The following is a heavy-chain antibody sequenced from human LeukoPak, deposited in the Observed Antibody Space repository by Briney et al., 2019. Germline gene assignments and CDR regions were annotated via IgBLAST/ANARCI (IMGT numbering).Heavy chain of an antibody. V-gene: IGHV3-23*01. Sequence: GGSLRLSCAASGFTFTSYAMSWVRQAPGKGLEWVASITNSGGGTTYADSVKGRFTISRDNSKSTLFLQLNTLMAEDTAIYYCAKATIPTVVTPGRLDYWGQGILVTVS. CDR1: GFTFTSYA. D-gene: IGHD4-23*01. CDR3: AKATIPTVVTPGRLDY. CDR2: ITNSGGGT. J-gene: IGHJ4*02.